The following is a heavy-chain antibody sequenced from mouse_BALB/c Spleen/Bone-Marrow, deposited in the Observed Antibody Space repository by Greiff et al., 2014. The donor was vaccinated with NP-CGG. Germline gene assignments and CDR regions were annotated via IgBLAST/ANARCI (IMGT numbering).Heavy chain of an antibody. CDR2: IYPGDGDT. CDR1: GYTFTGYW. Sequence: QVQLKESGAELAKPGASVKLSCKASGYTFTGYWMQWVKQRPGQGLEWIGYIYPGDGDTRYTQKFKDKATLTADKSSSTAYMQLRNLASEDSAVYYCARFFYVSTSAYWGQGTTLTVSS. CDR3: ARFFYVSTSAY. V-gene: IGHV1-87*01. D-gene: IGHD1-1*01. J-gene: IGHJ2*01.